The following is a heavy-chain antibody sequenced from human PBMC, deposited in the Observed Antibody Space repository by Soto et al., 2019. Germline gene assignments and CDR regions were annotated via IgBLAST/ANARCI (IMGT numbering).Heavy chain of an antibody. J-gene: IGHJ4*02. CDR3: VCGDHRGY. Sequence: EVQLVESGGGLVKPGGSLRLSCAASGFAFNTYTMNWVRQAPGKGLEWVSSIGWSGSDMYYADSVKGRFTISRDNAENSLYLQMPSLRAEDTAVYYGVCGDHRGYWGQGTLVTVSS. V-gene: IGHV3-21*01. D-gene: IGHD4-17*01. CDR1: GFAFNTYT. CDR2: IGWSGSDM.